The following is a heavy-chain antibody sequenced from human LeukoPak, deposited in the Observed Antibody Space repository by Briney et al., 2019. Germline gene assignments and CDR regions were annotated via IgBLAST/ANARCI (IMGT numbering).Heavy chain of an antibody. CDR1: GFTVSSNY. J-gene: IGHJ4*02. D-gene: IGHD6-19*01. V-gene: IGHV3-66*01. CDR2: IYSGGST. Sequence: GGSLRLSCAASGFTVSSNYMSWVRQAPGKGLEWVSVIYSGGSTYYADSVKGRFTISRDNSKNTLYLQMNSLRAEDTAVYYCARSYSSGWHSVDYWGQGALVTVSS. CDR3: ARSYSSGWHSVDY.